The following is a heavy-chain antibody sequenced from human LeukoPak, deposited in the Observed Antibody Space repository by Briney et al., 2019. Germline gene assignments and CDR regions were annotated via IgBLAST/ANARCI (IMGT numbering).Heavy chain of an antibody. CDR1: GYTFTSYY. D-gene: IGHD4-17*01. CDR2: INPSGGST. V-gene: IGHV1-46*01. CDR3: ARVYGDYSSGFDP. Sequence: ASVKVSCKASGYTFTSYYMHWVRQAPGQGLEWMGIINPSGGSTSYAQKFQGRVTMTRDMSTSTVYMELSSLRSEGTAVYYCARVYGDYSSGFDPWGQGTLVTVSS. J-gene: IGHJ5*02.